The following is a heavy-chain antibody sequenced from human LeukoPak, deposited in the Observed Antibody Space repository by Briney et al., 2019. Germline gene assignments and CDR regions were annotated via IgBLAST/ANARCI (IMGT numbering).Heavy chain of an antibody. CDR3: ARDQGEWQQLNY. Sequence: PGGSLRLSCAASGFTFSSYAIHWVRQAPGKGLEWMAVISYDGSNKYYADSVKGRFTISRDNSKNTLYLQMNSLRAEDTAVYYCARDQGEWQQLNYWGQGTLVTVSS. J-gene: IGHJ4*02. CDR2: ISYDGSNK. CDR1: GFTFSSYA. V-gene: IGHV3-30*04. D-gene: IGHD3-16*01.